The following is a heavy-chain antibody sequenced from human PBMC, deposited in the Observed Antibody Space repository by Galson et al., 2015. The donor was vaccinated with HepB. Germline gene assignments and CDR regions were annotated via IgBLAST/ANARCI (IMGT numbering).Heavy chain of an antibody. CDR3: AKDDLVHGDSFSFDY. J-gene: IGHJ4*02. D-gene: IGHD2-21*02. CDR1: GFTFTNHG. CDR2: IRYDGTNK. V-gene: IGHV3-30*02. Sequence: SLRLSCAVSGFTFTNHGMHWVRQAPGKGLEWVAFIRYDGTNKYYTDSVKGRFTISRDNSKNTLYLQMHSLATEDTAVYYCAKDDLVHGDSFSFDYWGPGTLVTVSS.